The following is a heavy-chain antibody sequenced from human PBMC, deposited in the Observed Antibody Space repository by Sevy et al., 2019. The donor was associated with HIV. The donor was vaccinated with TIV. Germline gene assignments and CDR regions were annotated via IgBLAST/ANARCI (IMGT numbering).Heavy chain of an antibody. Sequence: GGSLRLSCVASGFIFSSYGMHWVRQAPGKGLEWVANIKQDGSVTYYVDSVKGRFTISRDNARNLVYLQMNSLRVEDTALYYCVRAVAAHDSFWGQGTLVTVSS. CDR1: GFIFSSYG. V-gene: IGHV3-7*01. CDR3: VRAVAAHDSF. CDR2: IKQDGSVT. J-gene: IGHJ4*02. D-gene: IGHD6-13*01.